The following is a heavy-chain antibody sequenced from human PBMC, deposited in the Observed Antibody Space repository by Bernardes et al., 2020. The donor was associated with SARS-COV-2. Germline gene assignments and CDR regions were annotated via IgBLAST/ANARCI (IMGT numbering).Heavy chain of an antibody. Sequence: SVKVSCKASGGTFSSYAISWVRQAPGQGLEWMGRIIPIFGTANYAQKFQGRVTITADESTSTAYMELSSLRSEDTAVYYCASTPYYYDSSGYWWFDPWGQGTLVTVSS. CDR3: ASTPYYYDSSGYWWFDP. V-gene: IGHV1-69*13. J-gene: IGHJ5*02. D-gene: IGHD3-22*01. CDR1: GGTFSSYA. CDR2: IIPIFGTA.